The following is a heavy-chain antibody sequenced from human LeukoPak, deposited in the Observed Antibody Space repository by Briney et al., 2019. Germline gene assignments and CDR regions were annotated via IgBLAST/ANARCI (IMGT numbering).Heavy chain of an antibody. V-gene: IGHV3-7*01. D-gene: IGHD3-10*01. CDR3: VRDVLYYYGAERLFWFDP. CDR2: IRYDGSEK. CDR1: GFIFNNYW. J-gene: IGHJ5*02. Sequence: PGGSLRLSCEASGFIFNNYWMSWVRQAPGKGLEWVANIRYDGSEKYYVDSVKGRFAISRDNAKNSLYLQMNSLRVEDTAVYYCVRDVLYYYGAERLFWFDPWGQGTLVTVSS.